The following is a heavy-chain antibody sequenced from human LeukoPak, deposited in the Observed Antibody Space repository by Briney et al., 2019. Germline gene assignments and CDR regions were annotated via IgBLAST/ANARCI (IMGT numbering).Heavy chain of an antibody. CDR2: ISSSSSYI. Sequence: GGSLRLSCAASGFTFSSYSMNWVRQAPGKGLEWVSSISSSSSYIYYADSAKGRFTTSRDNAKNSLYLQMNSLRAEDTAVYYCATDEGYCSSTSCYTSAFDIWGQGTMVTVSS. V-gene: IGHV3-21*01. CDR1: GFTFSSYS. J-gene: IGHJ3*02. D-gene: IGHD2-2*02. CDR3: ATDEGYCSSTSCYTSAFDI.